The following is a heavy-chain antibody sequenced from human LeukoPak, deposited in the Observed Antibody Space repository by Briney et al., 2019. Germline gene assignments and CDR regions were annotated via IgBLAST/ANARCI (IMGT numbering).Heavy chain of an antibody. J-gene: IGHJ4*02. CDR1: GYSFTSCW. V-gene: IGHV5-51*01. CDR2: INPGDSDT. D-gene: IGHD5-18*01. CDR3: ARHGYSYGSDFDY. Sequence: GESLKISCKGSGYSFTSCWIGWVRQMPGKGLEWMGIINPGDSDTRYSPSFQGQVTISADKSISTAYLQWSSLKASDTAMYYCARHGYSYGSDFDYWGQGTLVTVSS.